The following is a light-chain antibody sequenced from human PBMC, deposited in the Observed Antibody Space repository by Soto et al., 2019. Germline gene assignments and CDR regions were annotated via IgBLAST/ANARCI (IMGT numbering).Light chain of an antibody. CDR2: SNN. CDR1: SSNIGSNT. Sequence: QSVLTQPPSASGTPGQRVTISCSGSSSNIGSNTVNWYQQLPGTAPKLLNYSNNQRPSGVPDRFSGSKSGTSASLAISGLQSEDEDDYYCIAWDDRLNGPVFGGGTKVTVL. V-gene: IGLV1-44*01. CDR3: IAWDDRLNGPV. J-gene: IGLJ3*02.